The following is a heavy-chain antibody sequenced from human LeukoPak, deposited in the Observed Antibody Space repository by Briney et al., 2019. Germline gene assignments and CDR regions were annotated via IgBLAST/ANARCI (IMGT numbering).Heavy chain of an antibody. Sequence: GGSLRLSCAASGFTFSSYAMHWVCQAPGKGLEWVAVISYDGSNKYYADSVKGRFTISRDNSKNTLYLQMNSLRAEDTSVYYCAREMGIAAAYYYYGMDVWGQGTTVTVSS. CDR1: GFTFSSYA. J-gene: IGHJ6*02. V-gene: IGHV3-30-3*01. CDR2: ISYDGSNK. D-gene: IGHD6-13*01. CDR3: AREMGIAAAYYYYGMDV.